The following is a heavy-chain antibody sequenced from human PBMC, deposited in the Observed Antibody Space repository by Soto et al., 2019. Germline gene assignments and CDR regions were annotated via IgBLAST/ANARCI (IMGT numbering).Heavy chain of an antibody. D-gene: IGHD3-3*01. CDR1: GGAICITGYS. CDR2: IYYSGSP. CDR3: ARHGREYYDFWSGYYDLLYPGYYGMDV. Sequence: KPSGTPSLTGAALGGAICITGYSGCWICQAPGRGVGGFGIIYYSGSPYYNPSLKSRVTISVDTSKNQFSLKLSSVTAADTAVYYCARHGREYYDFWSGYYDLLYPGYYGMDVWGQGTTVTVSS. V-gene: IGHV4-39*01. J-gene: IGHJ6*02.